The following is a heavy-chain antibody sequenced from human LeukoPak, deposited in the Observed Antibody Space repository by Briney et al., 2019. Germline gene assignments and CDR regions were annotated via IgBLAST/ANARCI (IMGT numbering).Heavy chain of an antibody. V-gene: IGHV1-2*02. Sequence: ASVKVSCKASGYTFTGYYIHWVRQAPGQGLEWMGWINPNSGVTNYAQKFQGRVTITRNTSISTAYMELSSLRSEDTAVYYCARGAEDTAMVPNYYYYMDVWGKGTTVTVSS. J-gene: IGHJ6*03. CDR3: ARGAEDTAMVPNYYYYMDV. CDR2: INPNSGVT. D-gene: IGHD5-18*01. CDR1: GYTFTGYY.